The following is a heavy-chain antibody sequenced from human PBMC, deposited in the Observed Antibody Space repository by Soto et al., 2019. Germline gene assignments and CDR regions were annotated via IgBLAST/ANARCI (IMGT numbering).Heavy chain of an antibody. CDR3: ARSLLWPLDRNY. D-gene: IGHD3-10*01. CDR1: GFTFSNSW. CDR2: INTDGSYI. V-gene: IGHV3-74*01. J-gene: IGHJ4*02. Sequence: GGSLRLSCAASGFTFSNSWMHWVRQTPGKGLVWVSRINTDGSYINYVDSVKGRFTVSRDNAKSTLYLQMNSLRAEDSAVYYCARSLLWPLDRNYWGQGTLVTVSS.